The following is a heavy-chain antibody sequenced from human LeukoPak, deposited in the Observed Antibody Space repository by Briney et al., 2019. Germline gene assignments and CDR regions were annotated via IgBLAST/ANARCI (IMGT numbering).Heavy chain of an antibody. Sequence: PSETLSLTCAVYGGSFSGYYWSWIRQPPGKGLEWIGEINHSGSTNYNPSLKSRVTISVDTSKNQFSLKLSSVTAADTAVYYCARIILTGYSYYFDYWGQGTLVTVSS. V-gene: IGHV4-34*01. J-gene: IGHJ4*02. CDR3: ARIILTGYSYYFDY. D-gene: IGHD3-9*01. CDR1: GGSFSGYY. CDR2: INHSGST.